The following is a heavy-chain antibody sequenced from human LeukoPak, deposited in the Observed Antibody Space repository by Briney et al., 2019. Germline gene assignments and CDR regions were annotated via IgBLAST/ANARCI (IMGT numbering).Heavy chain of an antibody. V-gene: IGHV4-59*08. CDR2: IYYSGST. CDR3: ARHTAYYDILTGYWGTAFDI. J-gene: IGHJ3*02. CDR1: GGSISSYY. Sequence: SETLSLTCTVSGGSISSYYWSWIRQPPGKGPEGIGYIYYSGSTNYNPSLKSRGTISVDKSKNQSYLRLRSVTGADTAVDYSARHTAYYDILTGYWGTAFDIWGQGTMVTVSS. D-gene: IGHD3-9*01.